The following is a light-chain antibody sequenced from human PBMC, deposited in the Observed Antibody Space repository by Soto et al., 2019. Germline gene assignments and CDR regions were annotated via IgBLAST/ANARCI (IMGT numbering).Light chain of an antibody. V-gene: IGKV3-20*01. Sequence: IVFTKSPGTLSLSPGERATLSCRASQSVSSSYLAWYQQKPGQAPRLLIYGASSRATGITDRVSGSGSGTDFTLTISSQEPEDFAVYYCQQRRTFGQGTKV. J-gene: IGKJ1*01. CDR3: QQRRT. CDR2: GAS. CDR1: QSVSSSY.